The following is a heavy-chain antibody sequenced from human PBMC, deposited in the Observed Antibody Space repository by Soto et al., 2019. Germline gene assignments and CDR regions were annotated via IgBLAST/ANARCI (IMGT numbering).Heavy chain of an antibody. D-gene: IGHD2-15*01. CDR2: ISGDGTST. V-gene: IGHV3-23*01. CDR3: LKDSRPYRGGFGP. Sequence: GGSLRLSCAASGFNFYNYAMTWVRQAPGKGLEWVSGISGDGTSTYYGDSVKGRFTISRDNSKNTVFLQMNSLRAEDTARSYCLKDSRPYRGGFGPWGQGTPVTVSS. CDR1: GFNFYNYA. J-gene: IGHJ5*02.